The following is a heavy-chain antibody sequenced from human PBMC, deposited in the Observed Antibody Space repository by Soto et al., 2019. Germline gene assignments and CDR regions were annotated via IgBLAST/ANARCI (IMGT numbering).Heavy chain of an antibody. V-gene: IGHV1-8*01. Sequence: QVQLVQSGAEVKKPGASVKVSCKASGYTFTSYDINWVRQATGQGLEWMGWMNPNSGNTGHAQKFQGRVTMTRYTYIFTVYMELSSLRPEDTAVYFCVIGLYNSTWYYAFDFWGQGTLVTVSS. CDR1: GYTFTSYD. D-gene: IGHD6-13*01. CDR3: VIGLYNSTWYYAFDF. CDR2: MNPNSGNT. J-gene: IGHJ4*02.